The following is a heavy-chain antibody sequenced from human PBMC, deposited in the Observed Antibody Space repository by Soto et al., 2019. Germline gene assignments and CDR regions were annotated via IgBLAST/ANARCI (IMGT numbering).Heavy chain of an antibody. Sequence: QPGGSLRLSCAASGFTFSSYWMTWVRQAPGKGLEWVANIKQDGSEKYYVDSVKGRFTISRDNAKNSLYLQMNSLRAEDTAVYFCSRDVVVGAKALNYWGQGTLVTVSS. CDR2: IKQDGSEK. D-gene: IGHD1-26*01. CDR1: GFTFSSYW. CDR3: SRDVVVGAKALNY. V-gene: IGHV3-7*01. J-gene: IGHJ4*02.